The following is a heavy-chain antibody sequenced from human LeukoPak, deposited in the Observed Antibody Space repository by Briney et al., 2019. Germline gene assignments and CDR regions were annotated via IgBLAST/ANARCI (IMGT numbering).Heavy chain of an antibody. CDR2: IVGSGSNT. D-gene: IGHD3-9*01. V-gene: IGHV3-23*01. CDR1: GFTFSNYA. Sequence: PGASLRLSCAASGFTFSNYAMSWVRQAPGKGLEWVSAIVGSGSNTYYADSVKGRFTISRDNPKNTLYLQMNSLRAEDTAVYYCAKWGDYDILTGYYDSDYWGQGTLVTVSS. CDR3: AKWGDYDILTGYYDSDY. J-gene: IGHJ4*02.